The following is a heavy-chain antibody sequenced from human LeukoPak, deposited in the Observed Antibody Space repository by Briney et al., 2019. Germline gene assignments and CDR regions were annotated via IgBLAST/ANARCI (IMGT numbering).Heavy chain of an antibody. Sequence: GGSLRLSCAASGFTFTNAWMSWVRQAPGKGLEWVGRIKDKGEGETTDYAAPVRGRFTISRDDSENTLFLQMHSLETEDTALYYCVWNSEHYFDFWGQGSLVTVSS. D-gene: IGHD1-7*01. CDR1: GFTFTNAW. V-gene: IGHV3-15*01. J-gene: IGHJ4*02. CDR2: IKDKGEGETT. CDR3: VWNSEHYFDF.